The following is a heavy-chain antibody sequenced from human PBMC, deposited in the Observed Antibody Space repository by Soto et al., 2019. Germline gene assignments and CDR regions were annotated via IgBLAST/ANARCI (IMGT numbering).Heavy chain of an antibody. CDR3: ARLGMVRGVILISWFDP. D-gene: IGHD3-10*01. J-gene: IGHJ5*02. Sequence: SVKVSCKASGGTFSSYAISWVRQAPGQGLEWMGGIIPIFGTANYAQKFQGRVTITADESTSTAYMGLSSLRSEDTAVYYCARLGMVRGVILISWFDPWGQGTLVTVSS. V-gene: IGHV1-69*13. CDR2: IIPIFGTA. CDR1: GGTFSSYA.